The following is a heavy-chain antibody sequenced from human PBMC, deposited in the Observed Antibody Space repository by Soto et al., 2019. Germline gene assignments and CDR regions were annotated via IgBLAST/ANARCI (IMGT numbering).Heavy chain of an antibody. CDR2: ITWNSDEI. CDR1: GFTFEDYA. Sequence: EVQLVESGGGLVQPGRSLRLSCAASGFTFEDYAMHWVLQRPGRGLDWVSGITWNSDEIGYPYSVKGRFSISRDNAKKYLYLQMHSLRPDDTALYYCAASRGYDSSGYSGYYYGMDVWGQGTTVTVSS. D-gene: IGHD3-22*01. CDR3: AASRGYDSSGYSGYYYGMDV. J-gene: IGHJ6*02. V-gene: IGHV3-9*01.